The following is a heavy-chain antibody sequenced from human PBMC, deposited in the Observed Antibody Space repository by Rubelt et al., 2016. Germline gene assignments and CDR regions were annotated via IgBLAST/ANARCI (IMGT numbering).Heavy chain of an antibody. CDR3: ANAWGGPYYPEY. CDR1: GLSFSRYG. D-gene: IGHD3-10*01. Sequence: QVHLVESGGGVVQPGGSLRLSCAASGLSFSRYGMHWVRQAPGKGLEWVTFIRYDGSSTYYADSVKGRFTISRDNTQNMLFLQMDSLRPDDTAVDYCANAWGGPYYPEYWGQGTLVTVSS. J-gene: IGHJ4*02. CDR2: IRYDGSST. V-gene: IGHV3-30*02.